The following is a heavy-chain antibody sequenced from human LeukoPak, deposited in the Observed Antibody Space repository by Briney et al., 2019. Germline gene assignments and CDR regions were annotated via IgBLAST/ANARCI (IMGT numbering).Heavy chain of an antibody. CDR3: ARLACDSSGPNWFDP. CDR1: GGSISSYY. CDR2: IYYSGST. V-gene: IGHV4-59*08. J-gene: IGHJ5*02. D-gene: IGHD3-22*01. Sequence: SETLSLTCTVSGGSISSYYWSWIRQPPGKGLEWIGYIYYSGSTNYNPSLKSRVTISVDTSKNQFSLKLSSVTAADTAVYYCARLACDSSGPNWFDPWGQGTLVTVSS.